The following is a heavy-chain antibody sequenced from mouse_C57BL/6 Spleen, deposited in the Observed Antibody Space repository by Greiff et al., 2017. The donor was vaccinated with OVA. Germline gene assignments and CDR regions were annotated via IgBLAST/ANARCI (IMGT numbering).Heavy chain of an antibody. V-gene: IGHV1-64*01. CDR3: ARYGGSSPFDY. J-gene: IGHJ2*01. D-gene: IGHD1-1*01. Sequence: VQLQQPGAELVKPGASVKLSCKASGYTFTSYWMHWVKERPGQGLEWIGMIHPNSGSTNYNEKFKSKATLTVDKSSSTAYMQLSSLTSEDSAVYYCARYGGSSPFDYWGQGTTLTVSS. CDR1: GYTFTSYW. CDR2: IHPNSGST.